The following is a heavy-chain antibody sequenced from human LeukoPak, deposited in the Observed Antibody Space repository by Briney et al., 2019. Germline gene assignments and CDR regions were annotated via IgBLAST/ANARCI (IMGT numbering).Heavy chain of an antibody. CDR2: ISGSGDST. CDR1: GFTFSSYA. CDR3: AKDQGYYGSGSYKEYFQH. V-gene: IGHV3-23*01. D-gene: IGHD3-10*01. Sequence: PGGSLRLSCAASGFTFSSYAMSWVRQAPGKGLEWVAAISGSGDSTYYADSVKGRFTLSRDNSKNTLSLQLNSLRAEDTAVYYCAKDQGYYGSGSYKEYFQHWGQGTLVTVSS. J-gene: IGHJ1*01.